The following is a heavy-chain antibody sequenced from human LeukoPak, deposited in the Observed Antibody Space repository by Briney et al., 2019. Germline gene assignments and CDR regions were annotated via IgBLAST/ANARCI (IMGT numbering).Heavy chain of an antibody. CDR3: AKGGPDTAMARRIDY. V-gene: IGHV3-74*01. J-gene: IGHJ4*02. D-gene: IGHD5-18*01. CDR1: GFTFSSYW. Sequence: PGGSLRLSCAASGFTFSSYWMHWVRQAPGKGLVWVSRINTDGSSTSYADSVKGRFTISRDNAKNTLYLQMNSLRAEDTAVYYCAKGGPDTAMARRIDYWGQGTLVIVSS. CDR2: INTDGSST.